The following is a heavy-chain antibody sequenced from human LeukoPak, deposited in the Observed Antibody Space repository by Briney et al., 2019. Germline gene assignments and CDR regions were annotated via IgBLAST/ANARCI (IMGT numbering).Heavy chain of an antibody. D-gene: IGHD2-15*01. CDR2: MNPNSGNT. Sequence: ASVKVSCKASGYTFTSYDINWVRQATGQGLEWMGWMNPNSGNTGYAQKFQGRVTMTRDTSISIAYMELSSLRSEDTAVYYCARAYCSGGSCYSGYWGQGTLVTVSS. V-gene: IGHV1-8*01. CDR3: ARAYCSGGSCYSGY. CDR1: GYTFTSYD. J-gene: IGHJ4*02.